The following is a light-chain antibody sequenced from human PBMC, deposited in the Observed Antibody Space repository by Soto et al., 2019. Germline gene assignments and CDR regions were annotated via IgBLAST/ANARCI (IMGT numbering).Light chain of an antibody. CDR1: QSASSY. CDR3: QQRSNWPSIT. V-gene: IGKV3-11*01. CDR2: DAS. Sequence: EIVLTQSPATLSLSPGGRATLSCRASQSASSYLAWYQQKPGQAPRLLIYDASNRATGIPARFSGSGSGTDFTLTISSLEPEDFAVYYCQQRSNWPSITFGQGTRLEIK. J-gene: IGKJ5*01.